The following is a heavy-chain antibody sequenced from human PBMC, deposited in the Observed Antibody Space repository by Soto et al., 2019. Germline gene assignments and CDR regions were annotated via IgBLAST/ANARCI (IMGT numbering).Heavy chain of an antibody. V-gene: IGHV1-2*04. J-gene: IGHJ6*02. CDR1: GYTFTGYY. CDR2: INPNSGGT. CDR3: ARDCSGGSCYSGMDV. Sequence: ASVKVSCKASGYTFTGYYMHWVRQAPGQGLEWMGWINPNSGGTNYAQKFQGWVTMTRDTSISTAYMELSRLRSDDTAVYYCARDCSGGSCYSGMDVWGQGTTVTVSS. D-gene: IGHD2-15*01.